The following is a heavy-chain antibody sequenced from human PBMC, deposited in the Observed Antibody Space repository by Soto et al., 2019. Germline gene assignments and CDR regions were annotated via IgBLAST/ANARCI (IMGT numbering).Heavy chain of an antibody. J-gene: IGHJ4*02. CDR1: GFTFSSYG. Sequence: QVQLVEYGGGVVQPGRSLRLSCAASGFTFSSYGMHWVRQAPGKGLEWVAVISYDGSNKYYADSVKGRFTISRDNSMNTLYLQMTSLRTEDTAVYYCAREWLPSTYRGSWYPEFDYWGQGTLVTVSS. CDR3: AREWLPSTYRGSWYPEFDY. V-gene: IGHV3-30*03. D-gene: IGHD6-13*01. CDR2: ISYDGSNK.